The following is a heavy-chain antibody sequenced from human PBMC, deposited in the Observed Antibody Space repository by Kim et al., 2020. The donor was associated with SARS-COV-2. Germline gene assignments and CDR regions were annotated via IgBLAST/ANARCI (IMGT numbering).Heavy chain of an antibody. J-gene: IGHJ4*02. Sequence: GGSLRLSCAASGFTFGDYAMHWVRQAPGKGLEWVSGISWNSGSIGYADSVKGRFTISRDNAKNSLYLQMNSLRAEDTALYYCAKDSSRSSGWYFCDFDYWGQGTLVTVSS. CDR2: ISWNSGSI. D-gene: IGHD6-19*01. CDR1: GFTFGDYA. V-gene: IGHV3-9*01. CDR3: AKDSSRSSGWYFCDFDY.